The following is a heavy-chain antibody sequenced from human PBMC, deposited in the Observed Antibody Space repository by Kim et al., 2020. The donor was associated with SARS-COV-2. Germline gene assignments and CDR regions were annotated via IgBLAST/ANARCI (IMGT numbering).Heavy chain of an antibody. Sequence: GGSLRLSCAASGFSFSNYGMHWVRQAPGKGLVWVSRINSDGSSTTYADSVKGRFTISRDNAKNTLFLQMNSLRAEDTAVYYCARGLGGGAARWGQGTLVIVSS. CDR1: GFSFSNYG. V-gene: IGHV3-74*01. CDR3: ARGLGGGAAR. J-gene: IGHJ4*02. D-gene: IGHD2-15*01. CDR2: INSDGSST.